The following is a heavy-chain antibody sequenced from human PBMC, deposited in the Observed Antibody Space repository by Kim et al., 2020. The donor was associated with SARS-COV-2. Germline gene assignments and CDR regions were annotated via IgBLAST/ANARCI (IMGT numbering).Heavy chain of an antibody. J-gene: IGHJ6*02. CDR1: GYSFTSYW. V-gene: IGHV5-10-1*01. CDR3: ARQGSDSSSWYLVSDYYYYGMDV. CDR2: IDPSDSYT. D-gene: IGHD6-13*01. Sequence: GESLKISCKGSGYSFTSYWISWVRQMPGKGLEWMGRIDPSDSYTNYSPSFQGHVTISADKSISTAYLQWSSLKASDTAMYYCARQGSDSSSWYLVSDYYYYGMDVWGQGTTVTVSS.